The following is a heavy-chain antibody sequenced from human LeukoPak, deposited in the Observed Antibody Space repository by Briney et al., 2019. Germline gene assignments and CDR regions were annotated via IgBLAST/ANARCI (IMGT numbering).Heavy chain of an antibody. CDR2: INSDGSTA. D-gene: IGHD1-26*01. Sequence: GGSLRLSCAASGFTFSSYWMHWVRQAPGKGLVWVSRINSDGSTASYADSVKGRFTISRDNAKNTLSLQMSSLRAEDTAVYYCVRGYSGSFLDYWGQGTLLTVSS. J-gene: IGHJ4*02. CDR1: GFTFSSYW. V-gene: IGHV3-74*01. CDR3: VRGYSGSFLDY.